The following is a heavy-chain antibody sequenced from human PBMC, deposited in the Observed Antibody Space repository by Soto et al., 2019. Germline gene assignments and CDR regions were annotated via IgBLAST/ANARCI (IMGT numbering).Heavy chain of an antibody. CDR2: IDPSDSYT. J-gene: IGHJ6*02. CDR3: ARVVVPAAMPVEYYYYGMDV. CDR1: GYSFTSYW. D-gene: IGHD2-2*01. V-gene: IGHV5-10-1*01. Sequence: GESLKISCKGSGYSFTSYWISWVRQMPGKGLEWMGRIDPSDSYTNYSPSFQGHVTISADKSISTAYLQWSSLKASDTAMYYCARVVVPAAMPVEYYYYGMDVWGQGTTVTVSS.